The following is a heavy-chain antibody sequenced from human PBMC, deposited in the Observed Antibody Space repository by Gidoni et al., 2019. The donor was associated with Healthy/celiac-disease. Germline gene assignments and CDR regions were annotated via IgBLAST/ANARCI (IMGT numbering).Heavy chain of an antibody. Sequence: GTFRSYAISWVRQAHGLGLDVIGGIIPLFGTANYAQKFQGRVTITADESTGTAYMELSSLRSADTAVYYCARDMGAVYYWGQGTLVTVSS. D-gene: IGHD1-26*01. CDR2: IIPLFGTA. J-gene: IGHJ4*02. CDR1: GTFRSYA. CDR3: ARDMGAVYY. V-gene: IGHV1-69*01.